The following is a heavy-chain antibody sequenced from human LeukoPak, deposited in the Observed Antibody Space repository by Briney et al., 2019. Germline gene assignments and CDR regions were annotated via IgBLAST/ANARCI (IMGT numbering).Heavy chain of an antibody. Sequence: ASVKVSCKASGYTFTSYGISWVRQAPGQGLEWMGWISAYNGNTNYAQKLQGRVTMTTGTSTSTAYMELRSLRSDDTAVYYCARAHSSGWYVYFDPWGQGTLVTVSS. V-gene: IGHV1-18*01. CDR3: ARAHSSGWYVYFDP. CDR1: GYTFTSYG. D-gene: IGHD6-19*01. CDR2: ISAYNGNT. J-gene: IGHJ5*02.